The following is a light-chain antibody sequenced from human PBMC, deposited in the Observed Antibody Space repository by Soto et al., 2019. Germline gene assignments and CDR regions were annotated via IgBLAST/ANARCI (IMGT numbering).Light chain of an antibody. J-gene: IGKJ1*01. CDR2: GAS. CDR3: QQYNNWPIT. CDR1: QSVFSN. Sequence: IVMTQSPATLSVSPGERATLSCKASQSVFSNLAWYQQKPGQAPRLLIYGASTRATGIPARFSGSGSGTEFTLTISSLQSEDFALYYCQQYNNWPITFGQGTKVDIK. V-gene: IGKV3-15*01.